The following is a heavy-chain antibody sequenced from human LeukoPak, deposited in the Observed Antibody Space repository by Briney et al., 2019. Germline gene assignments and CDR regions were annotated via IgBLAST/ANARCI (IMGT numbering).Heavy chain of an antibody. V-gene: IGHV1-2*04. Sequence: GASVKVSCKASGYTFTGYYMHWVRQAPGQGLEWMGWINPNSGGTNYAQKFQGWVTMTRDTSISTAYMELSRLRSDDTAVYYCARAAAAGTSHDAFDIWGQGTMVTASS. CDR2: INPNSGGT. D-gene: IGHD6-13*01. CDR3: ARAAAAGTSHDAFDI. J-gene: IGHJ3*02. CDR1: GYTFTGYY.